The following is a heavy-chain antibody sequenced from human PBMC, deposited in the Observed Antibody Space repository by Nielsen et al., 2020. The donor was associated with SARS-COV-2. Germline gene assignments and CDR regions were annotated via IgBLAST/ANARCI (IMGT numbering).Heavy chain of an antibody. CDR1: GFTFSNAW. D-gene: IGHD4-23*01. CDR2: IKSKTDGGTT. J-gene: IGHJ4*02. Sequence: GGSLRLSCAASGFTFSNAWMSWVRQAPGKGLEWVGRIKSKTDGGTTDYAAPVKGRFTISRDDSKNTLYLQMNSLKTEDTAVYYCTTDLEADDYGGKADYWGQGTLVTVSS. V-gene: IGHV3-15*01. CDR3: TTDLEADDYGGKADY.